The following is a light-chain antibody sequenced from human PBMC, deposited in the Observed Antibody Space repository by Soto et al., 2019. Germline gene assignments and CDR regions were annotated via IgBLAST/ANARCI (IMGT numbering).Light chain of an antibody. CDR2: EVS. CDR3: SSYTSTLRVV. V-gene: IGLV2-14*01. J-gene: IGLJ3*02. Sequence: QSALTQPASVSGSPGQSITISCTGTSSDVGGYIYASWYQQHPGKAPKLMIYEVSNRPSGVSNRFSGSKSGNTASLTISGLQAEDEADYYCSSYTSTLRVVFGGGTKLTVL. CDR1: SSDVGGYIY.